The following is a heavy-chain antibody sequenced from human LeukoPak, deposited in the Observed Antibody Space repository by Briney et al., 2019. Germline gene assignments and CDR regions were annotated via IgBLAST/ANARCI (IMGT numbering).Heavy chain of an antibody. CDR1: GGSISSYY. V-gene: IGHV4-59*01. CDR2: IYHSGST. D-gene: IGHD4-23*01. CDR3: ARGGNSGLGFDY. Sequence: PSETLSLTCIVSGGSISSYYWSWIRQPPGKGLEWIGYIYHSGSTNYKPSLKSRVTISVDTSKNQFSLKLSSVTAADTAVYYCARGGNSGLGFDYWGQGTLVTVSS. J-gene: IGHJ4*02.